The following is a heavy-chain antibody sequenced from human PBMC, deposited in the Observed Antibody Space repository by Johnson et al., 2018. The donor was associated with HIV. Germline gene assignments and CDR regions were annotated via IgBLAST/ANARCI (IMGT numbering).Heavy chain of an antibody. D-gene: IGHD5-12*01. CDR3: AREGGGYDGKGAFDI. Sequence: QVQLVESGGGVVQPGRSLRLSCAASGFTFSNYAMHWVRQAPGKGLEWVAILPYDGSNKFYADSVKGRFTISRDNSKNTLYLQMNSLRAEETAVYYCAREGGGYDGKGAFDIWGQGTMVTVSS. CDR2: LPYDGSNK. CDR1: GFTFSNYA. J-gene: IGHJ3*02. V-gene: IGHV3-30-3*01.